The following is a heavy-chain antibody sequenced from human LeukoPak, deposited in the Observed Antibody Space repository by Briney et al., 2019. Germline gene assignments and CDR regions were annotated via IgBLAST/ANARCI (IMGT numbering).Heavy chain of an antibody. CDR3: ARHIYYGSGSYYNFDY. CDR1: GGSISSYY. D-gene: IGHD3-10*01. J-gene: IGHJ4*02. V-gene: IGHV4-39*01. Sequence: SETLSLTCTVSGGSISSYYWGWIRQPPGKGLEWIGSIYYSGSTYYNPSLKSRVTISVDTSKNQFSLKLSSVTAADTAVYYCARHIYYGSGSYYNFDYWGQGTLVTVSS. CDR2: IYYSGST.